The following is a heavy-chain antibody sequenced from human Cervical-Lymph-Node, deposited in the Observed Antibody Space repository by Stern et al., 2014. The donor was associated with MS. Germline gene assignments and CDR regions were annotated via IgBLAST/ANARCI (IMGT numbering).Heavy chain of an antibody. J-gene: IGHJ4*02. D-gene: IGHD3-22*01. CDR1: GFTFSSYG. V-gene: IGHV3-30*03. CDR2: ISYDGSNK. Sequence: VQLVQSGGGVVQPGRSLRLSCAASGFTFSSYGMHWVRQAPGKGLEWVAVISYDGSNKNYADSVKGRFTISRDNSKNTLYLQMNSLRAEDTAVYYCTYYYDSSGSHGSAYWGQGTLVTVPS. CDR3: TYYYDSSGSHGSAY.